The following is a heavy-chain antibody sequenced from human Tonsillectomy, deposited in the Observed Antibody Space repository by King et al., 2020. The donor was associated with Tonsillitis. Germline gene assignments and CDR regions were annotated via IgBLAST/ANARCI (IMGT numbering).Heavy chain of an antibody. CDR2: IYYSGIT. J-gene: IGHJ6*03. Sequence: LQLQESGPGLVKPSETLSLTSTVSCGSISSYYWNCIRQPPGKGLELIGYIYYSGITNYNPSSKSRVTISEDTSKTSFSLKLSSVTAPDTAVYYCAGATRGGSYGQYYYYYYMDVWGKGTTVTVSS. V-gene: IGHV4-59*01. D-gene: IGHD5-18*01. CDR3: AGATRGGSYGQYYYYYYMDV. CDR1: CGSISSYY.